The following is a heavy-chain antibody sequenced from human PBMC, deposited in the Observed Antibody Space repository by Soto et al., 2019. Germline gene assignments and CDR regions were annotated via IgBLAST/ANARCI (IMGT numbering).Heavy chain of an antibody. V-gene: IGHV3-23*01. CDR3: VDGGAIGRPPLDP. D-gene: IGHD6-6*01. CDR2: TSARGGVT. CDR1: GFTFYSHA. J-gene: IGHJ5*02. Sequence: EVQFLESGGDLVQPGGSLRLSCAASGFTFYSHAMSWVRQAPGKGLEWVSGTSARGGVTYYADSVKGRFTMSRDNAKNTLWLQMNSLRVEDTAVYYCVDGGAIGRPPLDPWGQGTLVIVSS.